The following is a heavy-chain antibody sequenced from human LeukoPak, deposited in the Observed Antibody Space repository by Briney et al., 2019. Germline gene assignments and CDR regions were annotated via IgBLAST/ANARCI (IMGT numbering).Heavy chain of an antibody. Sequence: ASVKVSCKASGYTFTVYYMHWVRQAPGQGLEWMGWINPNSGGTNYAQKFQGRVTMTRDTSISTAYMELSRLRSDDTAVYFCARADDPYFYDSSGYYPDYWGQGTLVTVSS. CDR3: ARADDPYFYDSSGYYPDY. V-gene: IGHV1-2*02. CDR2: INPNSGGT. CDR1: GYTFTVYY. D-gene: IGHD3-22*01. J-gene: IGHJ4*02.